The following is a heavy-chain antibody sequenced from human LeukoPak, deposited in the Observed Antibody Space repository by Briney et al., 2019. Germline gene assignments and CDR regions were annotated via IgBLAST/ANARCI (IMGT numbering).Heavy chain of an antibody. CDR3: AGRAARFFDY. D-gene: IGHD6-25*01. CDR1: GDSLNSYY. CDR2: IFYSGSS. Sequence: KASETLSLTCTVSGDSLNSYYWSWIRQPPGEGLQWIGYIFYSGSSNYNASLRSRVAISVGTSKNQFSLKLTSVTAADTAVYYCAGRAARFFDYWGQGILVTVSS. V-gene: IGHV4-59*01. J-gene: IGHJ4*02.